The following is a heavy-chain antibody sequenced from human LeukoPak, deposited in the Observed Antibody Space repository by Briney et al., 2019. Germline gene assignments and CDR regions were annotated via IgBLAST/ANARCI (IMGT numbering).Heavy chain of an antibody. CDR1: GFTVSNNY. D-gene: IGHD6-19*01. CDR3: ARLDVVAGRAY. CDR2: MYSGGST. Sequence: GGSLRLSCAVSGFTVSNNYMSWVRQAPGRGLEWVSVMYSGGSTYYADSVKGRFTISRDNSKNTVYLQMNSLRAEDTAVYYCARLDVVAGRAYWGLGTLVTVSS. J-gene: IGHJ4*02. V-gene: IGHV3-53*01.